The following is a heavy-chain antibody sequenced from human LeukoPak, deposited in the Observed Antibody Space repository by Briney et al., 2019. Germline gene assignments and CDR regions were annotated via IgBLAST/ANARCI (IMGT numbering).Heavy chain of an antibody. Sequence: PSETLSLTCTVSGGSISSSSYYWGWIRQPPGKGLEWIGSIYYSGSTYYNPSLKSRVTISVDTSKNQFSLKLSSVTAADTAVYYCARDLNGEYYYGSGSYFDYWGQGTLVTVSS. CDR3: ARDLNGEYYYGSGSYFDY. CDR1: GGSISSSSYY. J-gene: IGHJ4*02. V-gene: IGHV4-39*07. CDR2: IYYSGST. D-gene: IGHD3-10*01.